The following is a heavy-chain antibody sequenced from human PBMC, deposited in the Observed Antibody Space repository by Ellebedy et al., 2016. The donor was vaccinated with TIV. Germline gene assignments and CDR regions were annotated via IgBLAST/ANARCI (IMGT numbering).Heavy chain of an antibody. J-gene: IGHJ5*02. CDR1: GYTFASYG. CDR3: AREDCGRTNCNAEMYNWFDP. D-gene: IGHD2-2*01. CDR2: ISAYNGNT. V-gene: IGHV1-18*01. Sequence: AASVKVSCKASGYTFASYGISWVRQAPGQGLEWRGWISAYNGNTNYEQKLQGRVTMSTDTSTSTAYMELRSLRSDDTAVYYFAREDCGRTNCNAEMYNWFDPWGQGTLVTVSS.